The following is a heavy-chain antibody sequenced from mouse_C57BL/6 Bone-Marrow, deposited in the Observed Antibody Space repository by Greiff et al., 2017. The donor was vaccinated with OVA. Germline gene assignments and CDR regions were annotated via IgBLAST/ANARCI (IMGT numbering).Heavy chain of an antibody. CDR1: GYTFTSYW. Sequence: QVQLQQPGAELVKPGASVKLSCKASGYTFTSYWMHWVKQRPGRGLEWIGRIDPNSGGTKYNEKFKSKATLTVDKPSSTAYMQLSSLTSEDSAVYYCASPFITTVVATGDYWGQGTTLTVSS. J-gene: IGHJ2*01. CDR2: IDPNSGGT. CDR3: ASPFITTVVATGDY. D-gene: IGHD1-1*01. V-gene: IGHV1-72*01.